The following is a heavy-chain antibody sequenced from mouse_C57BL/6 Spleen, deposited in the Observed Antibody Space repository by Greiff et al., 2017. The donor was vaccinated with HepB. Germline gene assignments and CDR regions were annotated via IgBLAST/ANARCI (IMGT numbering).Heavy chain of an antibody. CDR1: GYSFSSSW. CDR2: IYPGDGDT. CDR3: ARLEFY. J-gene: IGHJ2*01. V-gene: IGHV1-82*01. Sequence: QVQLQQSGPELVKPGASVKISCKASGYSFSSSWMNWVKQRPGKGLEWIGRIYPGDGDTNYNGKFKGKATLTADKSSSTAYMQLSSLTSEDSAVYFCARLEFYWGQGTTLTVSS.